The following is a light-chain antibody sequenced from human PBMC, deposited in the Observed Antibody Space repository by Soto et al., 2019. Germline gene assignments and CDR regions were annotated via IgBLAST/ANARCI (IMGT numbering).Light chain of an antibody. V-gene: IGKV3-15*01. J-gene: IGKJ1*01. CDR3: QQYNNWPRT. CDR1: QSVSSY. CDR2: GAS. Sequence: EIVLTQSPATLSLSPGERATLSCRASQSVSSYLAWYQQKPGQAPRLLIYGASARAPGFPARFSGSGSGTDFTLTISSLQSEDFAVYYCQQYNNWPRTFGQGTKVDIK.